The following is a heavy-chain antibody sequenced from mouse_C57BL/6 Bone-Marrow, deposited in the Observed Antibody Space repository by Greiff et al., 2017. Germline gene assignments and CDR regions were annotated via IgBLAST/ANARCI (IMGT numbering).Heavy chain of an antibody. CDR1: GFSLTSYA. J-gene: IGHJ2*01. D-gene: IGHD3-2*02. Sequence: VKVEESGPGLVAPSQSLSITCTVSGFSLTSYAISWVRQPPGKGLEWLGVIWTGGGTNYNSALKSRLSISKDNSKSQVFLKMNSLQTDDTARYYCARNRQLRLTYYFDYWGQGTTLTVSS. V-gene: IGHV2-9-1*01. CDR2: IWTGGGT. CDR3: ARNRQLRLTYYFDY.